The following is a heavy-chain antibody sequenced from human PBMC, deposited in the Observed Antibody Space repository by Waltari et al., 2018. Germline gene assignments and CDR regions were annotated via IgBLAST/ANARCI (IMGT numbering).Heavy chain of an antibody. D-gene: IGHD3-10*01. CDR2: IYTTGTT. Sequence: QVQLRESGPRLVRPSQTLSLTCTVSSASLRSGLYYCSWIRQPAPKGLGWVGHIYTTGTTNYNPSLRSRVTISLDTSKTQFSLTLSSVIAADTAVYYCARFIRGRYFDYWGQGTLVTVSS. CDR1: SASLRSGLYY. CDR3: ARFIRGRYFDY. V-gene: IGHV4-61*02. J-gene: IGHJ4*02.